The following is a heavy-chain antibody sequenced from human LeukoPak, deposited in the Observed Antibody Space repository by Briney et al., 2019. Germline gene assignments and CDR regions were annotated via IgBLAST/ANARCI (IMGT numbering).Heavy chain of an antibody. Sequence: SETLSLTCAVYGGSFSGYYWSWIRQPPGRGLEWIGEINHSGSTNYNPSLKSRVTISVDTSKNQFSLKLSSVTAADTAVYYCGGSKGYFDYWGQGTLVTVSS. J-gene: IGHJ4*02. CDR1: GGSFSGYY. V-gene: IGHV4-34*01. D-gene: IGHD2-15*01. CDR2: INHSGST. CDR3: GGSKGYFDY.